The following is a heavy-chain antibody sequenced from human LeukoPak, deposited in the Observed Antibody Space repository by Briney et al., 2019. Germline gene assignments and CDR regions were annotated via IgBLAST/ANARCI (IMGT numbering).Heavy chain of an antibody. D-gene: IGHD4-23*01. CDR1: GGSFSGYY. Sequence: SETLSLTCAVSGGSFSGYYWSWIRQPPGKGLEWMGEINQSGSTNYNPSPKSRVTISVDASKNQFSLKLGSVTAADTAVYYCARAGAGYGGNYPFQHWGQGTLVRVS. J-gene: IGHJ1*01. CDR3: ARAGAGYGGNYPFQH. V-gene: IGHV4-34*01. CDR2: INQSGST.